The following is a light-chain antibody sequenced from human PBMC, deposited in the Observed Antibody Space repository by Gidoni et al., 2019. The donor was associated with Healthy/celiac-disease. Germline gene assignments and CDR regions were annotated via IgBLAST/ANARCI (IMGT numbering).Light chain of an antibody. CDR3: QQRSNWQVT. CDR1: QSVSSY. V-gene: IGKV3-11*01. J-gene: IGKJ4*01. CDR2: DAS. Sequence: EIVLTQSPATLSLSPGERATLSCRASQSVSSYLAWNQQKPGQAPRLLIYDASNRVTGIPARFSGSGSGTDFTLTISSLEPEDFAVYYCQQRSNWQVTFGGGTKVEIK.